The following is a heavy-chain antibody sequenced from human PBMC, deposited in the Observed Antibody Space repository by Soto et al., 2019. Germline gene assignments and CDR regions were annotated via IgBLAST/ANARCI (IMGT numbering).Heavy chain of an antibody. CDR2: INHRGST. D-gene: IGHD5-12*01. CDR3: ARGLAKENTFSYYYAMDV. CDR1: GGSFSGYY. Sequence: QVQLQQWGAGLLKPSETLFLTCAVYGGSFSGYYWSWIRQPPGKGLEWIGEINHRGSTNYNSSLKSRVSISVDTSKNQFSLKLTSMTAADTAVYYCARGLAKENTFSYYYAMDVWGQGTTVTVSS. J-gene: IGHJ6*02. V-gene: IGHV4-34*01.